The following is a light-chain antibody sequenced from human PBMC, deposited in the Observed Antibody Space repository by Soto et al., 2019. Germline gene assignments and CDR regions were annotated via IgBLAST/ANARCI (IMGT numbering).Light chain of an antibody. Sequence: QSALAQPASVSGSPGQSITMSCTGTKSDVGGYNYVSWYQQNPGKAPKLMVYDVNNRPSGVSNRFSGSKSGNTASLTISGLQAEDEADYYCGSYTSSSTLVFGGGTKLTVL. J-gene: IGLJ2*01. CDR2: DVN. CDR3: GSYTSSSTLV. CDR1: KSDVGGYNY. V-gene: IGLV2-14*01.